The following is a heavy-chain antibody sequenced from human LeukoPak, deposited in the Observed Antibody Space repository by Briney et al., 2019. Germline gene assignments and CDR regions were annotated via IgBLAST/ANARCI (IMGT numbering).Heavy chain of an antibody. CDR3: AKDGPGSSSSY. J-gene: IGHJ4*02. Sequence: ASVRVSCKASGGTFSSYAMNWVRQAPGKGLEWVSDISASGGSTYYADSVKGRFTISRDNSKNTLYLQMNSLRAEDTAVYYCAKDGPGSSSSYWGQGTLVTVSS. CDR1: GGTFSSYA. CDR2: ISASGGST. D-gene: IGHD1-26*01. V-gene: IGHV3-23*01.